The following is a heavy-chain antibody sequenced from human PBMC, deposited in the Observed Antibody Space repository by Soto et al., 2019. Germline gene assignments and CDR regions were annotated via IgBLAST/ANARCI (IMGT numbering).Heavy chain of an antibody. CDR3: ATVILTPFDS. CDR1: GFTFSTYA. V-gene: IGHV3-23*01. D-gene: IGHD3-9*01. J-gene: IGHJ4*02. Sequence: EVQLLESGGGLVQPGGSLRLSCAASGFTFSTYAMSWVRQAPGKRLEWVSGITGGGYSTYYADSVKGRCSISRDNSKNTLYLQMNSLRAEDTAVYYCATVILTPFDSWGRGTLVTVSS. CDR2: ITGGGYST.